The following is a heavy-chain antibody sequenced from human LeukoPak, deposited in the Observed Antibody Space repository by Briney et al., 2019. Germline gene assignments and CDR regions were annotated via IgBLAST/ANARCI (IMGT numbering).Heavy chain of an antibody. V-gene: IGHV3-7*04. J-gene: IGHJ4*02. CDR1: GFTFSTYA. Sequence: PGGSLRLSCAASGFTFSTYAMSWVRQAPGKGLEWVANIKQDASEKYYVDSVKGRFTISRDNAKNSLYLQMNSLRAEDTAVYYCARDGGGWTYFDYWGQGTQVTVPS. D-gene: IGHD6-19*01. CDR3: ARDGGGWTYFDY. CDR2: IKQDASEK.